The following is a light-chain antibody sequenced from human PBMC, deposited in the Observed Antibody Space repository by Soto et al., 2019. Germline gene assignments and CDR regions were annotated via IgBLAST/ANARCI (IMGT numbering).Light chain of an antibody. Sequence: DIQMTQSPSSLSASVGDRVTITCQASQDISNYLNWYQQKPGKAPKLLLYDASNLETGVPSRFSRSGSGTDFTFTISSLQPEDIATYYCQQYDTSCGPGPKVDIK. J-gene: IGKJ3*01. CDR1: QDISNY. V-gene: IGKV1-33*01. CDR2: DAS. CDR3: QQYDTS.